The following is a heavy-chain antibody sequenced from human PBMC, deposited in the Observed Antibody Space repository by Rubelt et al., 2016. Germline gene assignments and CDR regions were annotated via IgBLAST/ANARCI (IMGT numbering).Heavy chain of an antibody. V-gene: IGHV3-30*04. J-gene: IGHJ4*02. CDR3: ARSGGWFGADY. CDR2: ISYDGSNK. Sequence: VRQAPGKGLEWVAVISYDGSNKYYADSVKGRFTISRDNAKNSLYLQMNSLRAEDTAVYYCARSGGWFGADYWGQGTLVTVSS. D-gene: IGHD3-10*01.